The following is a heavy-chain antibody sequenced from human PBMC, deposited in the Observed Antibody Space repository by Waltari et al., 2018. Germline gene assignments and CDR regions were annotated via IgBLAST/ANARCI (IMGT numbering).Heavy chain of an antibody. CDR3: AKRGTYGPALDY. J-gene: IGHJ4*02. V-gene: IGHV3-30*01. D-gene: IGHD3-10*01. CDR2: ISLDGKKE. CDR1: GFSCSAYA. Sequence: QVQLVESGGGVGQPGKSLRLSCAASGFSCSAYAMHWVRQAPGKGREWVAVISLDGKKEYYADYVKGRFTMARDNSKSSVYLQMNGRRNEDTALFYCAKRGTYGPALDYWGQGTLVTVSS.